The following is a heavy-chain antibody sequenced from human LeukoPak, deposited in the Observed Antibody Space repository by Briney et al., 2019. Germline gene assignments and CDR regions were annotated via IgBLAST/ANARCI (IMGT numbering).Heavy chain of an antibody. CDR3: ARARGGNHRYPFDL. J-gene: IGHJ4*02. Sequence: PGGSLRLSCAVSGFTLSDYGMHWVRQAPGKGLEWVAVRSYDGGNKYYADSVKGRFTISRDNSKNTLYLQMSSLRVEGTAVYYCARARGGNHRYPFDLWGQGTLVTVSS. CDR2: RSYDGGNK. V-gene: IGHV3-30*03. CDR1: GFTLSDYG. D-gene: IGHD3-16*02.